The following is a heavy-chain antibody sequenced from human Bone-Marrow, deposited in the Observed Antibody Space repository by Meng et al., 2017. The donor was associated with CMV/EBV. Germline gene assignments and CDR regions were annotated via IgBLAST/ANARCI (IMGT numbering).Heavy chain of an antibody. CDR1: GGSISSSSYY. CDR2: IYYSGNT. J-gene: IGHJ3*02. Sequence: SETLSLTCTVSGGSISSSSYYWGWIRQPPGKGLEWIGSIYYSGNTYYNPSLKSRVTISLDTSKNQFSLRLSSVTAADTAVFYCARASLRYYYDSSDYYRHDAFDIWGQGTLVTVSS. V-gene: IGHV4-39*07. D-gene: IGHD3-22*01. CDR3: ARASLRYYYDSSDYYRHDAFDI.